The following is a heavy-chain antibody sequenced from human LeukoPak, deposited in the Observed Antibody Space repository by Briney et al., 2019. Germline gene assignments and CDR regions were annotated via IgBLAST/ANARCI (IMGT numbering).Heavy chain of an antibody. D-gene: IGHD2-15*01. Sequence: ASVKVSCEASGYIFTDYYLYWVRQAPGQGLEVMGWIKCDTGDTSYSRKFQGRVTMTRDTSITTAYMELSRLRSDDTAVYYCARDGSSLMVEFDYWGQGTLVTVSS. CDR2: IKCDTGDT. J-gene: IGHJ4*02. CDR1: GYIFTDYY. CDR3: ARDGSSLMVEFDY. V-gene: IGHV1-2*02.